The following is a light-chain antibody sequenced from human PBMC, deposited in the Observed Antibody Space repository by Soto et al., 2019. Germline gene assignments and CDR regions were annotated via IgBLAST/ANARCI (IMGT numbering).Light chain of an antibody. CDR2: GAS. V-gene: IGKV3-20*01. Sequence: EIVLTQSPGTLSLSPGERATLSCMASQSVSSNYLAGYQQKPGQAPRLLIYGASSRATGIRDRFTGSGSGTYFTLTISRLEPAEFAVYYGPQYGSSPYTFGQGTRVESK. J-gene: IGKJ2*01. CDR1: QSVSSNY. CDR3: PQYGSSPYT.